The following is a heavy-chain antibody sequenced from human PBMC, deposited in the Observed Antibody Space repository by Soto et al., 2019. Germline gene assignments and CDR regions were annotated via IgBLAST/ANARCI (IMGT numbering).Heavy chain of an antibody. CDR2: IYYSGST. CDR3: ARGTSDGSDY. Sequence: PSETLSLTCTVSGGSISSYYWSWIRQPPGKGLEWIGYIYYSGSTNYNPSLKSRVTISVDTSKNQFSLKLSSVTAADTAVYYCARGTSDGSDYWGQGTRVTVSS. D-gene: IGHD3-3*01. J-gene: IGHJ4*02. V-gene: IGHV4-59*01. CDR1: GGSISSYY.